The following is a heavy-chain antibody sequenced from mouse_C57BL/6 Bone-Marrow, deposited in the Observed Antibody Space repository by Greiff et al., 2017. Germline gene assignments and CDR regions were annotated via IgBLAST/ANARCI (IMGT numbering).Heavy chain of an antibody. CDR2: IYIGNGYT. CDR3: ARAPQFYYGSSSFAY. Sequence: VHVKQSGAELVRPGSSVKMSCKTSGYTFTSYGINWVKQRPGQGLEWIGYIYIGNGYTEYNEKFKGKATLTSDTSSSTAYMQLSSLTSEDAAIYFCARAPQFYYGSSSFAYWGQGTLVTVSA. V-gene: IGHV1-58*01. CDR1: GYTFTSYG. J-gene: IGHJ3*01. D-gene: IGHD1-1*01.